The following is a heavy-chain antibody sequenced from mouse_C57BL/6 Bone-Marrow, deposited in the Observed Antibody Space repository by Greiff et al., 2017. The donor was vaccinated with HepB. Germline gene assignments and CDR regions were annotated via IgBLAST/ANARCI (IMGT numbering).Heavy chain of an antibody. V-gene: IGHV5-4*01. D-gene: IGHD1-1*01. Sequence: EVQRVESGGGLVKPGGSLKLSCAASGFTFSSYAMSWVRQTPEKRLEWVATISDGGSYTYYPDNVKGRFTISRDNAKNNLYLQMGHLKSEDTAMYYGARVAYGSYYDMDYWGQGTSVTVSS. CDR2: ISDGGSYT. J-gene: IGHJ4*01. CDR1: GFTFSSYA. CDR3: ARVAYGSYYDMDY.